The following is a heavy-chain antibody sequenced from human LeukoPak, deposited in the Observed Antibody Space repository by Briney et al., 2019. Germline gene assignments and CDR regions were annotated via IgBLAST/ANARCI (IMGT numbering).Heavy chain of an antibody. CDR1: RDSVSSNSAT. CDR2: TYYRSKWYN. Sequence: SQTLSLTCAISRDSVSSNSATWNWIRQSPSRGLEWLGRTYYRSKWYNDYAVSVKGRITFNPDTSKNQFSLQLNSVTPEYTAVYYCARIRGQGVSWFDPWGQGTLVTVSS. V-gene: IGHV6-1*01. D-gene: IGHD3-16*01. CDR3: ARIRGQGVSWFDP. J-gene: IGHJ5*02.